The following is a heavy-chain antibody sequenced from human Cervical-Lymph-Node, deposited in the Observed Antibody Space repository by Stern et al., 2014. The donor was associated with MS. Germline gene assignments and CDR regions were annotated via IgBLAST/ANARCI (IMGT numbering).Heavy chain of an antibody. V-gene: IGHV1-18*01. CDR1: GYTFNSYG. CDR3: ARARGSAGMDV. CDR2: ISPYNGNT. Sequence: VQLEESGAEVKKPGASVKVSCKASGYTFNSYGITWVRQAPGQGLAWMGWISPYNGNTNYAQKLQGRVTMTTDPSTSTAYMELRSLRSDDTAVYYCARARGSAGMDVWGQGTTVTVSS. J-gene: IGHJ6*02. D-gene: IGHD5-12*01.